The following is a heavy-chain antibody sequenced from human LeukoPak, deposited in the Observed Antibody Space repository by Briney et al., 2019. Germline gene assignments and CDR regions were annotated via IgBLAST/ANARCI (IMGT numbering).Heavy chain of an antibody. V-gene: IGHV1-69*05. CDR3: ARPIAAAGSSWFDP. D-gene: IGHD6-13*01. CDR2: IIPIFGTA. J-gene: IGHJ5*02. CDR1: GGTFSSYA. Sequence: SVKVSCKAAGGTFSSYAISWVRQAPGQGLEWMGGIIPIFGTANYAQKFQGRVTITTDESTSTAYMELSSLRSEDTAVYYCARPIAAAGSSWFDPWGQGTLVTVSS.